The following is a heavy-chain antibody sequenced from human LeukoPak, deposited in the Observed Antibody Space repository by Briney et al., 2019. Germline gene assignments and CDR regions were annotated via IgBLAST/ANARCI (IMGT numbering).Heavy chain of an antibody. CDR3: AKDREAAANTYYFDY. D-gene: IGHD6-13*01. CDR1: GFSFSSYA. J-gene: IGHJ4*02. Sequence: GGSLRLSCAVSGFSFSSYAMHWVRQAPGKGLEWVAVISYDGTEKNYADSVKGRFTMSRDNSKNTLHLQMNSLRAEDTAVYHCAKDREAAANTYYFDYWGQGTLVTVSS. V-gene: IGHV3-30-3*01. CDR2: ISYDGTEK.